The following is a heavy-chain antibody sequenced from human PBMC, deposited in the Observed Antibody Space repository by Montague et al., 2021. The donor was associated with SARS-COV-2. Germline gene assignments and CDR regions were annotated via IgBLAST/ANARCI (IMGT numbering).Heavy chain of an antibody. Sequence: SETLSLTCTVSGDSMNNYYWSWIRQPPGKGLEWIGYINYSGSTHYNPSLQSRVTLSKDTSKNQFSLRLTSVTAADTAMYFCARAPICRSSRYAYFDYWGQGTLVTVSS. J-gene: IGHJ4*02. D-gene: IGHD6-13*01. V-gene: IGHV4-59*01. CDR3: ARAPICRSSRYAYFDY. CDR1: GDSMNNYY. CDR2: INYSGST.